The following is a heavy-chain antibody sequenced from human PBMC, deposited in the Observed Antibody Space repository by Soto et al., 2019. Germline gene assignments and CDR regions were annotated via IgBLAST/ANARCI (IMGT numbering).Heavy chain of an antibody. CDR1: GYSFTSYW. V-gene: IGHV5-51*01. Sequence: EVQLVQSGAEVKKPGESLKISCKGSGYSFTSYWIGWVRQMPEKGLDWMGIIYPGDSDTIYSPSFQVHFNISADKSISTSYLQWSSLKSSDTARYDCARQVVRDYYYGMDVWCQGTTVTVSS. CDR2: IYPGDSDT. D-gene: IGHD2-8*01. CDR3: ARQVVRDYYYGMDV. J-gene: IGHJ6*01.